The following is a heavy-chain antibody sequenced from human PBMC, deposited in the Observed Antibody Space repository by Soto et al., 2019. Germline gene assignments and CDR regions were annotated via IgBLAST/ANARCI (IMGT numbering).Heavy chain of an antibody. CDR1: GYTFITYA. J-gene: IGHJ4*02. CDR2: INAGNGNT. Sequence: ASVKVSCKASGYTFITYAMHWVRQAPGQRLEWTGWINAGNGNTKYSQKFQGRVSITRDTSASTAYMELSSLRSEDTAVYYCARGIIVGGWYPYYFDYWGQGTLVTVSS. CDR3: ARGIIVGGWYPYYFDY. V-gene: IGHV1-3*01. D-gene: IGHD6-19*01.